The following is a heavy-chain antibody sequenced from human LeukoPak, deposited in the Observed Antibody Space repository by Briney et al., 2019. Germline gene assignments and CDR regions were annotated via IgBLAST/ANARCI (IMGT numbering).Heavy chain of an antibody. Sequence: PSETLSLTCTVSGGSISSYYWSWLRQPPGKGLEWIGYIYYSGSTNYNPSLKSRVTISVDTSKNQFSLKLNSVTAADTAVYFCVRDGHRLYDYYYYYMDVWGKGTTVTVSS. D-gene: IGHD2-2*02. CDR2: IYYSGST. V-gene: IGHV4-59*01. J-gene: IGHJ6*03. CDR3: VRDGHRLYDYYYYYMDV. CDR1: GGSISSYY.